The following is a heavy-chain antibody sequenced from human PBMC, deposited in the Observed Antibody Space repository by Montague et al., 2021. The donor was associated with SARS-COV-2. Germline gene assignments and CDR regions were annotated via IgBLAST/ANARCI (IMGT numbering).Heavy chain of an antibody. D-gene: IGHD2-15*01. Sequence: SLRLSCAASGFTFSSYGMHWVRQAPGKGLEWVAVIWYDGSNKYYADSVKGRFTISRDNSKNTLYLQMNSLRAEDTAVYYCAHLAVSRGYDYWSQGTLVTVSS. J-gene: IGHJ4*02. CDR2: IWYDGSNK. CDR3: AHLAVSRGYDY. V-gene: IGHV3-33*08. CDR1: GFTFSSYG.